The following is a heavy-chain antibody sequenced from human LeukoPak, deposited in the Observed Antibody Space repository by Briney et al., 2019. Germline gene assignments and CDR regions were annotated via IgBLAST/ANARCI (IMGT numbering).Heavy chain of an antibody. J-gene: IGHJ5*02. Sequence: HPGGSLRLSCAASGFTVSSNYMSWVRQAPRKGLEWVSVIYSGGSTYYADSVKGRFTISRDNSKNTLYLQMNSLRAEDTAVYYCAKESVLRFLEWLPHHNWFDPWGQGTLVTVSS. D-gene: IGHD3-3*01. V-gene: IGHV3-53*01. CDR3: AKESVLRFLEWLPHHNWFDP. CDR1: GFTVSSNY. CDR2: IYSGGST.